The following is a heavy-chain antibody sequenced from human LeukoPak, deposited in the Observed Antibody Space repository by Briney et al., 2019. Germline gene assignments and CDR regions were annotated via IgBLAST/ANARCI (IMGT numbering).Heavy chain of an antibody. V-gene: IGHV3-53*01. CDR3: ARVSGPGYNENDAFDI. CDR1: GFTVSSNY. Sequence: HPGGSLRLSCAASGFTVSSNYVSWVRQAPGKGLEWVSVIYSGGSTYYADSVKGRFTISRDNSKNTLYLQTNSLRAEDTAVYYCARVSGPGYNENDAFDIWGQGTMVTVSS. J-gene: IGHJ3*02. D-gene: IGHD3-10*01. CDR2: IYSGGST.